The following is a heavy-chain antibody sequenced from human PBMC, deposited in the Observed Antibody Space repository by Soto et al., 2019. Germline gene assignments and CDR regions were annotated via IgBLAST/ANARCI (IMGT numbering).Heavy chain of an antibody. CDR3: ARDKAAAGTFDY. Sequence: SLRLSCAASGFTFSSYWMHWVRQAPGKGLVWVSRINPDGSATNYADSVKGRFTISRDNAKNTLYLQMNSLRAEDTAVYYCARDKAAAGTFDYWGQGTLVTVSS. J-gene: IGHJ4*02. CDR1: GFTFSSYW. CDR2: INPDGSAT. V-gene: IGHV3-74*01. D-gene: IGHD6-13*01.